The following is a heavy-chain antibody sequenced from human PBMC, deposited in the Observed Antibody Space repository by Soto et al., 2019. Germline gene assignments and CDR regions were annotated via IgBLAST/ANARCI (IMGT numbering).Heavy chain of an antibody. Sequence: KTSETLSLTCAVSGGSISSLGYYWSWIRQDPGKGLEWIGHIFHSGNMDYNPSLQSRVTMSVDTSKNQFSLKLSSVTAADTAVYYCAREERFSHWLDPWGQGTLVTVS. CDR2: IFHSGNM. J-gene: IGHJ5*02. CDR3: AREERFSHWLDP. V-gene: IGHV4-31*11. CDR1: GGSISSLGYY.